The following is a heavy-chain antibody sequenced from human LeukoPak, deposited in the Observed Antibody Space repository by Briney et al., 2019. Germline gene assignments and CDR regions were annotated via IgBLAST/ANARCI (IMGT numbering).Heavy chain of an antibody. V-gene: IGHV4-59*12. CDR3: ARVTPADYYDSSGHGAFDI. CDR2: IYYSGST. CDR1: GGSISSYY. Sequence: SETLSLTCTVSGGSISSYYWSWIRQPPGKGLEWIGYIYYSGSTNYNPSLKSRVTISVDTSKNQFSLKLSSVTAADTAVYYCARVTPADYYDSSGHGAFDIWGQGTMVTVSS. J-gene: IGHJ3*02. D-gene: IGHD3-22*01.